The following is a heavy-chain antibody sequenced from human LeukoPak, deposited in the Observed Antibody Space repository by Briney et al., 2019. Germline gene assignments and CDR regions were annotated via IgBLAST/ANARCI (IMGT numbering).Heavy chain of an antibody. CDR1: GFTFDDYA. D-gene: IGHD6-13*01. V-gene: IGHV3-9*03. CDR3: AKFSSTSWYVGYFDY. J-gene: IGHJ4*02. CDR2: ISWNSDSI. Sequence: GGSLRLSCAASGFTFDDYAMHWVRQAPGKGLEWVSGISWNSDSIGYADSVKGRFTISRDNAKNSLYLQMNSLRAEDMALYYCAKFSSTSWYVGYFDYWGQGTLVTVSS.